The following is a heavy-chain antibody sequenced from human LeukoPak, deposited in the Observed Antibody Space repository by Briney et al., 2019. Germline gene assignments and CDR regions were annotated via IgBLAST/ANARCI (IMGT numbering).Heavy chain of an antibody. J-gene: IGHJ5*02. V-gene: IGHV4-59*08. CDR3: ARLQESAYDFWSGYSRINWFDP. Sequence: PAETLSLTCTISGRSLRRYYWSWTRHPQGKGLVWIGYSYYRGCTNYNPSLKSRVAISVGTSKNQFSLKLSSVTAADTAVYYCARLQESAYDFWSGYSRINWFDPWGQGTLVTVSS. CDR2: SYYRGCT. D-gene: IGHD3-3*01. CDR1: GRSLRRYY.